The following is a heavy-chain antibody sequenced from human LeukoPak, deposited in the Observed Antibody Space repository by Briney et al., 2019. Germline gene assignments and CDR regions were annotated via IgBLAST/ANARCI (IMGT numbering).Heavy chain of an antibody. CDR1: AGSVSNGNYY. Sequence: PSETLSLTCTVSAGSVSNGNYYWSWLRQPPGKALEWIGYIYYTGTTYYIPSLEGRVTISVDTSKNQFSVKLNSVTAADTAVYYCAARIAAAGFNWFDPWGQGTLVTVSS. CDR2: IYYTGTT. D-gene: IGHD6-13*01. J-gene: IGHJ5*02. CDR3: AARIAAAGFNWFDP. V-gene: IGHV4-61*01.